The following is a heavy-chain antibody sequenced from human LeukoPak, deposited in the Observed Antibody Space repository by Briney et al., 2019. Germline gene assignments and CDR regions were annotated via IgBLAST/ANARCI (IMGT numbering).Heavy chain of an antibody. Sequence: ASVKVSCKASGYTFTGYYMHLVRQAPGQGLEWMGWINPNSGGTNYAQKFQGRVTMTRDTSISTAYMELSRLRSDDTAVYYCARDSSSFGGFDYWGQGTLVTVSS. V-gene: IGHV1-2*02. CDR1: GYTFTGYY. J-gene: IGHJ4*02. CDR3: ARDSSSFGGFDY. D-gene: IGHD3-16*01. CDR2: INPNSGGT.